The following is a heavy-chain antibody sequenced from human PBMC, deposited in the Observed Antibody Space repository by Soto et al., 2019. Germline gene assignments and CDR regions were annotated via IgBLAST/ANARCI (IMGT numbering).Heavy chain of an antibody. J-gene: IGHJ6*02. CDR1: GFTFSSYA. Sequence: PGGSLRLSCAASGFTFSSYAMTWVRKAPGKGLEWVAGISGSGGSTYYAGSEKGRFTISRDNSKNTLFLQMKSLRVEDTAVYFCAQGPLRFLEWLSPGPLNYAMGVWGQGTTVTVSS. CDR2: ISGSGGST. V-gene: IGHV3-23*01. CDR3: AQGPLRFLEWLSPGPLNYAMGV. D-gene: IGHD3-3*01.